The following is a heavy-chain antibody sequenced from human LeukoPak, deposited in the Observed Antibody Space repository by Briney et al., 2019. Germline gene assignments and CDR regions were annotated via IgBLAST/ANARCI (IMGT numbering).Heavy chain of an antibody. CDR3: ARETEIYTTSWSVALDY. CDR1: GFTFSDYW. D-gene: IGHD6-13*01. Sequence: GGSLRLSCAASGFTFSDYWMTWVRQAPGKGLEWVANIKQDGSATYYVDSVKGRFTISRDNAKTSLYLQMNSLRAEDTAVYYCARETEIYTTSWSVALDYWGQGTLVTVSS. V-gene: IGHV3-7*01. CDR2: IKQDGSAT. J-gene: IGHJ4*02.